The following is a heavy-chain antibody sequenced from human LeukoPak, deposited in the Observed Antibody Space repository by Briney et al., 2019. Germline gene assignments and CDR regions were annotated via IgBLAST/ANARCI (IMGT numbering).Heavy chain of an antibody. V-gene: IGHV3-15*01. Sequence: GRSLRLSCAASGFTFSDYYMSWVRQAPGKGLEWVGRIKSKTDGGTIDYAAPVKGRFTISRDDSKDTLFLQMNSLKTEDTAVYYCTTDLSELDDSGYYAKYFHHWGQGTLVTVSS. CDR2: IKSKTDGGTI. CDR3: TTDLSELDDSGYYAKYFHH. CDR1: GFTFSDYY. J-gene: IGHJ1*01. D-gene: IGHD3-22*01.